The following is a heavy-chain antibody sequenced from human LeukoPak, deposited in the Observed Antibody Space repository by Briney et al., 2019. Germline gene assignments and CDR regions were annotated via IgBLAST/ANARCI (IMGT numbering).Heavy chain of an antibody. J-gene: IGHJ4*02. Sequence: PGGSLRLSCAASGFTFSSYGMHWVRQAPGKGLEWVAVISYDGSNKYYADSVKGRFTISRDNSKNTLYLQMNSLRAEDTAVYYCAKEIQGSSGYHDYWGQGTLVTVSS. CDR2: ISYDGSNK. CDR3: AKEIQGSSGYHDY. V-gene: IGHV3-30*18. D-gene: IGHD3-22*01. CDR1: GFTFSSYG.